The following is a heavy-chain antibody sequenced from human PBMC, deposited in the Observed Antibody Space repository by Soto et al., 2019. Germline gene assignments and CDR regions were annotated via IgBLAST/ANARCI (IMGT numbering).Heavy chain of an antibody. D-gene: IGHD1-26*01. Sequence: SETLSLTCTVSGGSVNTYYWSWIRQPPGKGLEWIGYIYYGGNTNYNPSLKSRVTISVDTSKNQFSLKLSSMTAADTAVYFCARGRPWELYDYWGQGTLVTV. J-gene: IGHJ4*02. CDR2: IYYGGNT. CDR3: ARGRPWELYDY. CDR1: GGSVNTYY. V-gene: IGHV4-59*02.